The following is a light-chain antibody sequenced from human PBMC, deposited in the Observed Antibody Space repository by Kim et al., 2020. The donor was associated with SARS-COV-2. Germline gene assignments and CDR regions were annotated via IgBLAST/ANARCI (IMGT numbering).Light chain of an antibody. J-gene: IGLJ2*01. V-gene: IGLV1-40*01. CDR1: SSNIGAGYD. CDR2: GNS. Sequence: VTISCTGSSSNIGAGYDVRWYQQLPGTAPKLLIYGNSNRPSGVPDRFSGSESGTSASLAITGLQAEDEADYYCQSYDSSLSGSVVFGGGTKLTVL. CDR3: QSYDSSLSGSVV.